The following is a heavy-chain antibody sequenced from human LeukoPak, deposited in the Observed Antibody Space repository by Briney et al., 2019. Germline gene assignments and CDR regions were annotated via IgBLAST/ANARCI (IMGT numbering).Heavy chain of an antibody. CDR3: AKAWGTYGDYTYDPTRRPYYFDY. D-gene: IGHD4-17*01. Sequence: GGSLRLSCATSGFTFSSYGMHWVRQAPGKGLEWVSSISGSGGSTYHADSVKGRFTISRDNSKNTLYLQMSSLRAEDTAVYYCAKAWGTYGDYTYDPTRRPYYFDYWGQGTLVTVSS. CDR1: GFTFSSYG. V-gene: IGHV3-23*01. J-gene: IGHJ4*02. CDR2: ISGSGGST.